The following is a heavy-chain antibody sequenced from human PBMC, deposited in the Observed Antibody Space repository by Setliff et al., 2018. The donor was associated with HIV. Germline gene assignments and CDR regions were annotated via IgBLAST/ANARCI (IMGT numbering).Heavy chain of an antibody. V-gene: IGHV3-48*02. Sequence: GGSLRLSCAASGFNFKTYGMTWVRQAPGKGLDWVAHIGSSNHGIHYTASVQGRFTVSRDNANNLLFLQMNNLRDEDTAVYYCASGSGCYDYWGQGNMVTVSS. CDR1: GFNFKTYG. D-gene: IGHD1-26*01. J-gene: IGHJ4*02. CDR3: ASGSGCYDY. CDR2: IGSSNHGI.